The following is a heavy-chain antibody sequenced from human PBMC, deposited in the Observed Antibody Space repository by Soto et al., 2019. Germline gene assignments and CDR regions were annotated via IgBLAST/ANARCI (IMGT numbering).Heavy chain of an antibody. CDR3: ARGWGRIFDY. J-gene: IGHJ4*02. CDR2: IYYSGST. D-gene: IGHD7-27*01. Sequence: PSETLSLTCTVSGGSISSGGYYWSWIRQHPGKGLEWIGYIYYSGSTYYKPSLKSRVTISVDTSKNQFSLKLSSVTAADTAVYYCARGWGRIFDYWGQGTLVTVSS. V-gene: IGHV4-31*03. CDR1: GGSISSGGYY.